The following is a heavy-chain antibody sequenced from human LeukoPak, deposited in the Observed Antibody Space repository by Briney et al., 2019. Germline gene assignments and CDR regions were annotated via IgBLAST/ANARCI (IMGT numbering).Heavy chain of an antibody. D-gene: IGHD7-27*01. V-gene: IGHV3-49*04. CDR3: TRVHLGKTRYFDY. Sequence: GGSLRLSCTASGFTFGDYAMSWVRQAPGKGLEWVGFIRSKAYGGTTEYAASVKGRFTISRDGSKSIAYLQMNSLKTEDTAAYYCTRVHLGKTRYFDYWGQGTLVTVSS. CDR1: GFTFGDYA. CDR2: IRSKAYGGTT. J-gene: IGHJ4*02.